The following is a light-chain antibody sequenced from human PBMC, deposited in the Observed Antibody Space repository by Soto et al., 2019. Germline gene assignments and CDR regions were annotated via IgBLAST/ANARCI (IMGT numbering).Light chain of an antibody. V-gene: IGKV1-27*01. CDR2: AAS. CDR3: QSYNSAGGLT. Sequence: IQMTQSPPSLSASVGDRVTITCRASQAISKYLAWYQQKPGKVPKLLIYAASTSQSGVPSRFSGSGSGTDFTLTISSLQPEDVATYYCQSYNSAGGLTFGGGTKVEIK. J-gene: IGKJ4*01. CDR1: QAISKY.